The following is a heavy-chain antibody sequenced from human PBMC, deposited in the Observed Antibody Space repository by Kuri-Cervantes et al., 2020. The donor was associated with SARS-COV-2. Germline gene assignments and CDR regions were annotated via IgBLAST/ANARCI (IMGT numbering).Heavy chain of an antibody. D-gene: IGHD3-10*01. CDR2: IYYNGDT. V-gene: IGHV4-61*01. J-gene: IGHJ4*02. Sequence: ESLKISCTVTGDSVNSINYYWTWIRQPPGKGLEWIGYIYYNGDTNYNPSLKSRVTISIDTSKDQLSLKLTSVTAADTAVYYCARVKDWFGEPKFDYWGQGTLVTVSS. CDR3: ARVKDWFGEPKFDY. CDR1: GDSVNSINYY.